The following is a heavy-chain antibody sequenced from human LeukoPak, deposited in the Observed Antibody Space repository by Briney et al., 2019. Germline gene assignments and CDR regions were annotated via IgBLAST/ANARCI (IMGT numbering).Heavy chain of an antibody. CDR1: GYTFTGYA. J-gene: IGHJ4*02. V-gene: IGHV1-3*04. CDR3: ARGYSGCFHY. D-gene: IGHD1-26*01. Sequence: ASVKVSCKASGYTFTGYALHWVRPAPGQGLEWMGWINTGSGNTKYSQRFQDRVTITMDTSASTVYMEMNDLGSEDTAVYYCARGYSGCFHYWGQGALVTVSS. CDR2: INTGSGNT.